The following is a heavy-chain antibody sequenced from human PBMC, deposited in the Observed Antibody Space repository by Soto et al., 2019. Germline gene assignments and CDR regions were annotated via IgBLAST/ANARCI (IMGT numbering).Heavy chain of an antibody. Sequence: ETLSLTCTVSGGSISSSSYYWGWIRQPPGKGLEWIGSIYYSGSTYYNPSLKSRVTISVDTSKNQFSLKLSSVTAADTAVYYCARHVPLPTSCGGVINRWPGWVEPWGQGTLATVS. CDR1: GGSISSSSYY. V-gene: IGHV4-39*01. J-gene: IGHJ5*02. CDR2: IYYSGST. D-gene: IGHD3-3*01. CDR3: ARHVPLPTSCGGVINRWPGWVEP.